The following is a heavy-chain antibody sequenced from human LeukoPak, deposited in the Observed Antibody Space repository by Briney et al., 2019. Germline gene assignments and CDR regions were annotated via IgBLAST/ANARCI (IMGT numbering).Heavy chain of an antibody. V-gene: IGHV4-34*01. Sequence: SETLSLTCAVYGGSFSGYYWSWIRQPPGKGLEWIGEINHSGSTNYNPSLKSRVTISVDTSKNQFSLKLSSVTAADTAVYYCAGGPPLNWFDPWGQGTLVTVSS. CDR3: AGGPPLNWFDP. CDR1: GGSFSGYY. J-gene: IGHJ5*02. CDR2: INHSGST.